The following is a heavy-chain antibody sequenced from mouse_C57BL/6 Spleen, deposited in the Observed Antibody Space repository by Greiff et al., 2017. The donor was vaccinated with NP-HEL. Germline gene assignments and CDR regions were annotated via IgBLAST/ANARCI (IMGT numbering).Heavy chain of an antibody. Sequence: QVQLQQPGAELVMPGASVKLSCKASGYTFTSYWMHWVKQRPGQGLEWIGEIDPSDSYTNYNQKFKGKSTLTVDKSSSTAYMQLSSLTSEDSAVYYCARRGGYQSFYVDYWGQGTTLTVSS. D-gene: IGHD3-2*02. CDR2: IDPSDSYT. CDR1: GYTFTSYW. J-gene: IGHJ2*01. CDR3: ARRGGYQSFYVDY. V-gene: IGHV1-69*01.